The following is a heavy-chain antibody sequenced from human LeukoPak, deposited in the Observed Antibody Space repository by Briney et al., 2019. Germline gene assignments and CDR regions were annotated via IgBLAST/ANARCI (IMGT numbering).Heavy chain of an antibody. CDR3: ASLPPWFGELFPFDY. CDR1: GGSISSYY. D-gene: IGHD3-10*01. Sequence: SETLSLTCTVSGGSISSYYWSWIRQPPGKGLEWIGYIYYSGSTNYNPSLKSRVTISVDTSKNQFSLKLSSVTAADTAVYYCASLPPWFGELFPFDYWGQGTLVTVSS. V-gene: IGHV4-59*12. J-gene: IGHJ4*02. CDR2: IYYSGST.